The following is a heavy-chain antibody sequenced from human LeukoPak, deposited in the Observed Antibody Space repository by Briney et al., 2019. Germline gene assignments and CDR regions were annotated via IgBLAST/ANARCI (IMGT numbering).Heavy chain of an antibody. CDR2: ISGSGGST. V-gene: IGHV3-23*01. CDR1: GFTFSSYA. CDR3: AKDQVVVVPAANDAFDI. D-gene: IGHD2-2*01. Sequence: GGSLRLSCAASGFTFSSYAMSWVRQAPGKGLEWVSAISGSGGSTYYADSVKGRFTISRDNSKNTLYLQMNSLRAEDTAVYYCAKDQVVVVPAANDAFDIWGQGTMVTVSS. J-gene: IGHJ3*02.